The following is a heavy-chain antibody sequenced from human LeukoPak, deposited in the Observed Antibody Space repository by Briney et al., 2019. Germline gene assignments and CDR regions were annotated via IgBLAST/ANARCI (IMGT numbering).Heavy chain of an antibody. Sequence: ASVKVSCKASGYTFTSYYMHWVRQAPGQGLEWMGIINPSGGSTSYAQKFQGRVTMTRDTSTSTVYMELSSLRSEDTAVYYCARMKGGFSSGYHKYAFDIWGQGTMVTVSS. CDR2: INPSGGST. CDR1: GYTFTSYY. J-gene: IGHJ3*02. D-gene: IGHD3-22*01. CDR3: ARMKGGFSSGYHKYAFDI. V-gene: IGHV1-46*01.